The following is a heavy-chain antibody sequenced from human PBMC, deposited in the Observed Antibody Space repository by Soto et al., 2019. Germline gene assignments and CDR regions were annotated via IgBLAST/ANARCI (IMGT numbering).Heavy chain of an antibody. J-gene: IGHJ3*02. CDR3: ARDLVTYYYDSSGYRRAFDI. Sequence: QVQLQESGPGLVKPSGTLSLICAVSGGSISSSNWWTWVRQPPGKGLEWIGEIYHLGSTNSNPSLKSRVTISLDNSKNQFSLNLTAVTAADTAVYYCARDLVTYYYDSSGYRRAFDIWGQGTMVTVSS. V-gene: IGHV4-4*02. D-gene: IGHD3-22*01. CDR1: GGSISSSNW. CDR2: IYHLGST.